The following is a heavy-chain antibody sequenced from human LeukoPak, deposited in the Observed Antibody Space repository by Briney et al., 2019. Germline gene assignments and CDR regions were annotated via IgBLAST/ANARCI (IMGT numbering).Heavy chain of an antibody. J-gene: IGHJ4*02. Sequence: ASVKVSCKASGYTFTSYGISWVRQAPGQGLEWMGRISAYTNYAQKLQGRVTMTTDTSTSTASMELRSLRSDATAVYYCARGGSGSRGPFDYWGQGTLVTVSS. V-gene: IGHV1-18*04. CDR2: ISAYT. CDR3: ARGGSGSRGPFDY. CDR1: GYTFTSYG. D-gene: IGHD3-10*01.